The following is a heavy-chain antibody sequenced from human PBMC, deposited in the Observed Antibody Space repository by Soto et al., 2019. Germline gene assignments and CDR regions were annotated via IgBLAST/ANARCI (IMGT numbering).Heavy chain of an antibody. J-gene: IGHJ4*02. CDR1: GGSISSGGHY. CDR2: IYNSGST. Sequence: QVQLQESGPGLVKPSQTLSLTCTVSGGSISSGGHYWSWVRQHPGKGLEWIGYIYNSGSTYYNPSLKSRVTISVDTSENQFSLKLSSVTAADTAVYYCARRSGYCSGGSCYQTFDYWGQGTLVTVSS. V-gene: IGHV4-31*03. D-gene: IGHD2-15*01. CDR3: ARRSGYCSGGSCYQTFDY.